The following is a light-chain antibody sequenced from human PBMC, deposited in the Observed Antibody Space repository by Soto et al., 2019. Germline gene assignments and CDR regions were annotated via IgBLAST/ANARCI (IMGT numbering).Light chain of an antibody. J-gene: IGKJ1*01. CDR1: QSVLYSYNNNNY. CDR2: WAS. V-gene: IGKV4-1*01. CDR3: QQYYTTPVA. Sequence: DIVMTQSPDSLAVSLGERATINCKSSQSVLYSYNNNNYLAWYQQKPGQPPKLLLYWASTRESGVPDRFSGSGSGTDFTLTISNLRAEDVAVYYCQQYYTTPVAFGQGTKVEIK.